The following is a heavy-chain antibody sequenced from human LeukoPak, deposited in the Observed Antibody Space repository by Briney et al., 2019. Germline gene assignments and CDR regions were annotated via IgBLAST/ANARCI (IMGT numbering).Heavy chain of an antibody. CDR1: GYTFTSYG. CDR3: ARAPLLMRYFDWLLPFDY. D-gene: IGHD3-9*01. Sequence: ASVKVSCKASGYTFTSYGISWVRQAPGQGLEWMGWISAYNGNTNYAQKLQGRVTTTTDTSTSTAYMELRSLRSDDTAVYYCARAPLLMRYFDWLLPFDYWGQGTLVTVSS. J-gene: IGHJ4*02. CDR2: ISAYNGNT. V-gene: IGHV1-18*01.